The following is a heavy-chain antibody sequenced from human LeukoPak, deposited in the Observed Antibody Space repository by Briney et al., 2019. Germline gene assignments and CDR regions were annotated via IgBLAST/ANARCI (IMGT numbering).Heavy chain of an antibody. D-gene: IGHD3-22*01. V-gene: IGHV3-21*01. CDR1: GFTFSSYS. J-gene: IGHJ1*01. CDR3: AKDRYYDSSGYSGYFQH. Sequence: GGSLRLSCAASGFTFSSYSMNWVRQAPGKGLEWVSSISSSSYIYYADSVKGRFTISRDNAKNSLYLQMNSLRAGDTAVYYCAKDRYYDSSGYSGYFQHWGQGTLVTVSS. CDR2: ISSSSYI.